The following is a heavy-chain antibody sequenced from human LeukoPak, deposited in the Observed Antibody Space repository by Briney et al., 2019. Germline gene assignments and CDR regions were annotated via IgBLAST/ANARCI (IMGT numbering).Heavy chain of an antibody. CDR1: GFTFSGSA. D-gene: IGHD3-22*01. V-gene: IGHV3-73*01. CDR2: VRSKANNYAT. CDR3: IRHNFDSSGYYYHY. J-gene: IGHJ4*02. Sequence: GGSLRLSCAASGFTFSGSAIHWVRQASGRGLEWAGRVRSKANNYATAFTASVKGRFTISRDDSKNTAYLQMNSLKTEDTAMYYCIRHNFDSSGYYYHYWGQGTLVTVSS.